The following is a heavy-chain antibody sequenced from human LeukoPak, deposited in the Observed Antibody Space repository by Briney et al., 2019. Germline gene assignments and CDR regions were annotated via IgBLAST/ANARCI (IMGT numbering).Heavy chain of an antibody. Sequence: GGSLRLSCAGSGFTFNNYAMTWVRQAPGKGLEWVSSISGSGGSTYYADSVKGRFTMSRDNAKNSLYLQMNSLRAEDTAVYYCARAGGWAFDYWGQGTLVTVSS. D-gene: IGHD6-19*01. J-gene: IGHJ4*02. CDR3: ARAGGWAFDY. V-gene: IGHV3-23*01. CDR2: ISGSGGST. CDR1: GFTFNNYA.